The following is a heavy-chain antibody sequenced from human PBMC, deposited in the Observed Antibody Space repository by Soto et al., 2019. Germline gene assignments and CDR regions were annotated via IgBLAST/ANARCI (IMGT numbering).Heavy chain of an antibody. CDR2: IWEGGSNK. J-gene: IGHJ6*02. V-gene: IGHV3-33*01. Sequence: QVQLVESGGGVVQPGRSLRLSCAASGFTFSSYGMHWVRQAPGKGLEWVAVIWEGGSNKYYADSVNGRFTLGGDKSKNTLYLQMNSLVADGTAVDYCARDEGAPAGQVYGMDVWGQGTTVTVSS. D-gene: IGHD2-2*01. CDR3: ARDEGAPAGQVYGMDV. CDR1: GFTFSSYG.